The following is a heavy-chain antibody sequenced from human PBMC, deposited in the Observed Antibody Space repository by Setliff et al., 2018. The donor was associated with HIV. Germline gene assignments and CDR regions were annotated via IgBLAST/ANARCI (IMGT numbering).Heavy chain of an antibody. CDR3: AGRIQLWFDY. Sequence: SETLSLTCTVSGGSISSYYWSWIRQPPGKGLEWIGYIYYSGSTNYNPSLKSRVTMSVDTSKNQFSLKLSSVTAADTAVYYCAGRIQLWFDYWGQGTLVTVSS. J-gene: IGHJ4*02. CDR1: GGSISSYY. CDR2: IYYSGST. V-gene: IGHV4-59*01. D-gene: IGHD5-18*01.